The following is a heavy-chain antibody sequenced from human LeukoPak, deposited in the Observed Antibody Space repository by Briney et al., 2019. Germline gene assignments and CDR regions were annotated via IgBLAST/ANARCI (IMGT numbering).Heavy chain of an antibody. CDR1: GFTFSSYA. D-gene: IGHD5-24*01. J-gene: IGHJ6*03. CDR2: ISYDGSKK. V-gene: IGHV3-30*01. CDR3: ARGGSRLHLPYYDYMDV. Sequence: GRSLRLSCAASGFTFSSYAMHWVRQAPGKVLEWVALISYDGSKKYYADSVKGRFTISRDNSKSTLYLQMNSLRAEDTAVYYCARGGSRLHLPYYDYMDVWGKGTTVTVS.